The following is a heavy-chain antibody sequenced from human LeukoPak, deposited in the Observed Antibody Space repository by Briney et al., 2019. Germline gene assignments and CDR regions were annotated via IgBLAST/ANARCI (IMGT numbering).Heavy chain of an antibody. J-gene: IGHJ4*02. Sequence: GGSLRLSCAASGFTFSSYWMSWVRQAPGKGLEWVANIKQDGSEKYYVDSVKGRFTISRDNAKNSLYLQMNSLRAEDTAVYYCARGGDTMIVASPFDYWGQGTLVTVSS. CDR2: IKQDGSEK. V-gene: IGHV3-7*01. CDR3: ARGGDTMIVASPFDY. CDR1: GFTFSSYW. D-gene: IGHD3-22*01.